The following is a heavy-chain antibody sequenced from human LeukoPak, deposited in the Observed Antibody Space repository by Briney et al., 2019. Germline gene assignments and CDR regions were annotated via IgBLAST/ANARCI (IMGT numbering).Heavy chain of an antibody. CDR3: AKGVIAARPGWFDP. J-gene: IGHJ5*02. CDR1: GFTFDDYA. V-gene: IGHV3-9*01. D-gene: IGHD6-6*01. Sequence: GGSLRLSCAASGFTFDDYAMHWVRQAPGKGLEWVSGISWNSGSIGYADSAKGRFTISRDNAKDSLYLQMNSLRAEDTALYYCAKGVIAARPGWFDPWGQGTLVTVSS. CDR2: ISWNSGSI.